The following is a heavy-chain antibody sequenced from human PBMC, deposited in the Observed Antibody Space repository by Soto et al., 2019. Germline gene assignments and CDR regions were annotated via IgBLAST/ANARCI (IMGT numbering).Heavy chain of an antibody. CDR2: INAGNGNT. J-gene: IGHJ3*02. V-gene: IGHV1-3*01. CDR1: GYTFTSYA. Sequence: QVQLVQSGAEVKNPGASVKVSCKASGYTFTSYAMHWVRQAPGQRLEWMGWINAGNGNTKYSQKFQGSVTITRDTSASTAYMELSSLRSEDTAVYYCARARQWLVRGAFDIWGQGTMVTVSS. CDR3: ARARQWLVRGAFDI. D-gene: IGHD6-19*01.